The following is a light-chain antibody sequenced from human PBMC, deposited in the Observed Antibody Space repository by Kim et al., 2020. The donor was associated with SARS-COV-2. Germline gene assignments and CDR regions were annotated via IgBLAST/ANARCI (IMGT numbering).Light chain of an antibody. Sequence: SYELTQPPSVSVSPGQTARITCSGDALPNQYVYWYQQKAGQAPMLLIYKDSERPLGIPDRFSGSSSGTTVTLTISGVQAEDEADYFCQSADGSGTVFGGGTQLTVL. CDR3: QSADGSGTV. CDR1: ALPNQY. V-gene: IGLV3-25*03. CDR2: KDS. J-gene: IGLJ2*01.